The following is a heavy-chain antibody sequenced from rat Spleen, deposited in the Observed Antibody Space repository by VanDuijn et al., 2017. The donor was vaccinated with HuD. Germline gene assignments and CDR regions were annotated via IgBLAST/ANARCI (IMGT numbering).Heavy chain of an antibody. Sequence: EVQLVESGGGLVQPGRSLKLSCVASGFTFNNYWMTWIRQAPGKGLEWVASITNTGGGTYYPDSVNGRFTISRDNAKSTLYLQMDSLRSEDTASYYCARQGSDNWFAYWGQGTLVTVSS. CDR1: GFTFNNYW. CDR2: ITNTGGGT. D-gene: IGHD3-7*01. V-gene: IGHV5-31*01. CDR3: ARQGSDNWFAY. J-gene: IGHJ3*01.